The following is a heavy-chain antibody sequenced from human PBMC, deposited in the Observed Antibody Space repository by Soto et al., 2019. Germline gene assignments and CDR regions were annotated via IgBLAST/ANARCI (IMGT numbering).Heavy chain of an antibody. CDR2: VNPIVSMS. CDR1: GDTFSFYT. D-gene: IGHD3-10*01. CDR3: AASYGSGYRAFDY. V-gene: IGHV1-69*02. Sequence: QVQLVQSGAEVRKPGSSVKVSCKASGDTFSFYTINWVRQAPGLGLEWMGRVNPIVSMSNYAQKFQDRVTITADKSTNTAYMQLSSLSSEDTAIYYCAASYGSGYRAFDYWGQGALVTVSS. J-gene: IGHJ4*02.